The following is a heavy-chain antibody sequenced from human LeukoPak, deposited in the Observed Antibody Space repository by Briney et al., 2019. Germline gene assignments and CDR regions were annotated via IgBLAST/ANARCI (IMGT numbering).Heavy chain of an antibody. J-gene: IGHJ6*03. CDR3: ARDNGSGYTYGYEHYYYYIDV. CDR2: IHSGRTT. CDR1: GGSIGDDY. V-gene: IGHV4-4*07. D-gene: IGHD5-18*01. Sequence: KSSETLSLTCTVSGGSIGDDYFTWIRQPAGKGLEWIGRIHSGRTTNYNPSLMSRVTLSIDTSKKQISLRLTSMTAADTALYYCARDNGSGYTYGYEHYYYYIDVWGKGTTVTVSS.